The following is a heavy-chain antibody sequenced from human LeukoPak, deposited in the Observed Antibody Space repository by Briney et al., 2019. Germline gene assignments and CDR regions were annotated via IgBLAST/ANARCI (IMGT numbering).Heavy chain of an antibody. CDR1: GFSFGSQA. J-gene: IGHJ4*02. V-gene: IGHV3-23*01. D-gene: IGHD2-15*01. Sequence: GGSLRLSCAASGFSFGSQAMSWVRQAPGKGLEWVAGISDRGSNTYYEDSVKGRFTIARDNSKNTLYMQMNSLRAEDTAVYFCAGRHCSGGGCYFAGADPFDYWGQGTLVTVSS. CDR3: AGRHCSGGGCYFAGADPFDY. CDR2: ISDRGSNT.